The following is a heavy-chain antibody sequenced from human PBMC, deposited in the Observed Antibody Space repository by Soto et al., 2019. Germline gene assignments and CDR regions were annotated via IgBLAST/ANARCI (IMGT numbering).Heavy chain of an antibody. D-gene: IGHD1-26*01. CDR3: AREVGPYAFDI. CDR1: GFTFSSYA. V-gene: IGHV3-30-3*01. CDR2: ISYDGSNK. Sequence: QVQLVESGGGVVQPGRSLRLSCAASGFTFSSYAMHWVRQAPGKGLEWVAVISYDGSNKYYADSVKGRFTISRDNSKNTLYLQMNSLRAEDTAVYYCAREVGPYAFDIWGQGTMVTVSS. J-gene: IGHJ3*02.